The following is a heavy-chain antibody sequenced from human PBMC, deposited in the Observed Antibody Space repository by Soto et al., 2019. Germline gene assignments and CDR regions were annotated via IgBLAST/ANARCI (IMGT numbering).Heavy chain of an antibody. D-gene: IGHD5-18*01. J-gene: IGHJ6*02. CDR2: IYPGDSDT. Sequence: GESLRISCNGSGYSFTSYWIGWVRQMPGKGLEWMGIIYPGDSDTRYSPSFQGQVTISADKSISTAYLQWSSLKASDTAMYYCARQNSGGYSYGYYYYYYGMDVWGQGTTVTVSS. V-gene: IGHV5-51*01. CDR3: ARQNSGGYSYGYYYYYYGMDV. CDR1: GYSFTSYW.